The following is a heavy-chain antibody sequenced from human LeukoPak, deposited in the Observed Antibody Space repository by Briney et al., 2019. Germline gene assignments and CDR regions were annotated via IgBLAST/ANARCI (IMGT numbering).Heavy chain of an antibody. J-gene: IGHJ5*02. D-gene: IGHD1-1*01. CDR1: GGSIRSHH. CDR3: AKRDRGGWFDP. CDR2: TFYTGAT. V-gene: IGHV4-59*11. Sequence: SETLSLTCTVSGGSIRSHHWTWIRQAPGKRLEWIRYTFYTGATYYNPSLRSRVTISIDTSKNQFSLKVTSVTTADTAVYYCAKRDRGGWFDPWGQGTLVTVSS.